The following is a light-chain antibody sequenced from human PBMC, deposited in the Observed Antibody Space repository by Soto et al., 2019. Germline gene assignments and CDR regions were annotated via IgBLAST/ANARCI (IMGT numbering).Light chain of an antibody. V-gene: IGKV1-39*01. Sequence: DIQMTQSPSSLSASVGDRVTITCRASQSISSYLNWYQQKAGKAPKLLIYAASSLQSGVPSRLSGSGAATDFTRTIRSLQPEYVATDYCHQTYSSPRTFGQGTKVEIK. J-gene: IGKJ1*01. CDR3: HQTYSSPRT. CDR2: AAS. CDR1: QSISSY.